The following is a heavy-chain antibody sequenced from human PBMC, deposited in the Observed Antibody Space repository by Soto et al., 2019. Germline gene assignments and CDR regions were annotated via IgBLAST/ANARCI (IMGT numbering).Heavy chain of an antibody. CDR1: GFTFSSYA. CDR2: ISGSGGST. J-gene: IGHJ4*02. Sequence: HPGGSLRLSCAASGFTFSSYAMSWVRQAPGKGLEWVSAISGSGGSTYYADSVKGRFTISRDNSKNTLYLQMNSLRAEDTAVYYCAKRQQPPRSGPFDYWGQGTLVTVSS. V-gene: IGHV3-23*01. D-gene: IGHD6-13*01. CDR3: AKRQQPPRSGPFDY.